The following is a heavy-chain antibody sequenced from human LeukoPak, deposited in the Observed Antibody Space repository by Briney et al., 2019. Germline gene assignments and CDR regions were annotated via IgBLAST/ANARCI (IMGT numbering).Heavy chain of an antibody. CDR3: ARAGSSSWFDP. J-gene: IGHJ5*02. CDR2: INHSGST. CDR1: GGSFSGYY. D-gene: IGHD6-6*01. Sequence: SETLSLTCAVYGGSFSGYYWSWIRQPPGKGLEWIGEINHSGSTNYNPSLKSRVTISVDTSKNQFSLKLSSVTAADTAVYYCARAGSSSWFDPWGQGTLVTVSS. V-gene: IGHV4-34*01.